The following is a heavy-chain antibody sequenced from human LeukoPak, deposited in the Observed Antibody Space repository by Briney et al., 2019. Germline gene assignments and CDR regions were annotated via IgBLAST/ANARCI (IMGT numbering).Heavy chain of an antibody. CDR3: ASGYCSSTSCYDAFDI. D-gene: IGHD2-2*01. Sequence: ASVKVSCKASGYTFTNYAIHWVRQAPGQRLEWMGWINGGNGNTKHSQKFQGRVTITRDTSASTAYMELSSLRSEDTAVYYCASGYCSSTSCYDAFDIWGQGTMVTVSS. CDR2: INGGNGNT. CDR1: GYTFTNYA. J-gene: IGHJ3*02. V-gene: IGHV1-3*01.